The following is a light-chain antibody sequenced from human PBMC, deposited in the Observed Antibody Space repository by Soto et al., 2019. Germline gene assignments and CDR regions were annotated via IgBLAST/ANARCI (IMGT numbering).Light chain of an antibody. J-gene: IGKJ3*01. V-gene: IGKV1-9*01. CDR1: QGISTY. CDR2: AVS. Sequence: IQLTQSPSSLSASVGDRVTITCRASQGISTYLAWYQQKPGKAPQLLIYAVSTLQSGVSSRFSGSGFGTDVTLTISSLQPEDVATYYCQHLNGRFTFGPGTKVDIK. CDR3: QHLNGRFT.